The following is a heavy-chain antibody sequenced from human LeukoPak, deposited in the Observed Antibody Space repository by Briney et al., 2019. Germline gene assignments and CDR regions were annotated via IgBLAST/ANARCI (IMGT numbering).Heavy chain of an antibody. V-gene: IGHV3-23*01. J-gene: IGHJ4*02. CDR2: ISGSGGST. CDR3: ASNPASYDSSGSLDY. D-gene: IGHD3-22*01. Sequence: GGSLRLSCAASGFTFSSYAMSWVRQAPGKGLEWVSAISGSGGSTYYADSVKGRFTISRDNSKNTLYLQMNSLRAEDTAVYYGASNPASYDSSGSLDYWGQGTLVTVSS. CDR1: GFTFSSYA.